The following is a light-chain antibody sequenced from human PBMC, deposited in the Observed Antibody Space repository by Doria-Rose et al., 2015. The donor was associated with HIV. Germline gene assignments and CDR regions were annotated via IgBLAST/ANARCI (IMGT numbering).Light chain of an antibody. V-gene: IGKV1-12*01. J-gene: IGKJ5*01. CDR2: AAS. CDR1: ERGSTSP. CDR3: QQSNSFPIT. Sequence: ITQPPGTPSFVQGERASLPCMASERGSTSPHAGYQQQPGTATKVLIYAASTLQSGAPSRFSGGGFGADFTLTSSNLQAEDFANYYWQQSNSFPITFGQGTRLEIK.